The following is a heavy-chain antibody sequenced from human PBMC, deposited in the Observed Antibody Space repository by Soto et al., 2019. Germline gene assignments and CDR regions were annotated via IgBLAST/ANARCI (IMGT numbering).Heavy chain of an antibody. D-gene: IGHD2-15*01. Sequence: GGSLRLSCAASGFTFSSYAMHWVRQAPGKGLEWVAVISYDGSNKYYADSVKGRFTISRDNSKNTLYLQMNSLRAEDTAVYYCARDRRPSGKRLYGMDVWGQGTTVTVSS. CDR3: ARDRRPSGKRLYGMDV. CDR1: GFTFSSYA. V-gene: IGHV3-30-3*01. CDR2: ISYDGSNK. J-gene: IGHJ6*02.